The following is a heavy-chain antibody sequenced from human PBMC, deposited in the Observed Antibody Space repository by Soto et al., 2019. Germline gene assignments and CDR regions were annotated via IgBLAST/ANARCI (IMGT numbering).Heavy chain of an antibody. J-gene: IGHJ4*02. CDR3: ARDHPLNY. CDR1: GGSFSGYY. V-gene: IGHV4-34*01. Sequence: SETLSLTCAVYGGSFSGYYWSWIRQPPGKGLEWIGEINHSGSTNYNPSLKSRVTISVDTSKNQFSLKLSSVTAADTAVYYCARDHPLNYWGQGTLVTVSS. CDR2: INHSGST.